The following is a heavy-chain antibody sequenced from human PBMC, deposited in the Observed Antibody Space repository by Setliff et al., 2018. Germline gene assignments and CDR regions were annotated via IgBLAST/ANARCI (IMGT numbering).Heavy chain of an antibody. CDR3: TREASVDFWSGYPYYYYMDV. CDR1: GFTFSSYW. J-gene: IGHJ6*03. Sequence: PGGSLRLSCAASGFTFSSYWMSWVRQAPGKGLEWVANIKQDGSEKYYVDSVKGRFTISRDNAKNSLYLQMNSLKTEDTAVYYCTREASVDFWSGYPYYYYMDVWGKGTTVTVS. V-gene: IGHV3-7*03. CDR2: IKQDGSEK. D-gene: IGHD3-3*01.